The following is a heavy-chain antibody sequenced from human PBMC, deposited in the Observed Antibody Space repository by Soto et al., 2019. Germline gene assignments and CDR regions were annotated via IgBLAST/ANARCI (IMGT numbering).Heavy chain of an antibody. V-gene: IGHV4-31*03. J-gene: IGHJ5*02. CDR3: ARDPAP. Sequence: QVPLQESGPGLVKPSQTLSLTCTVPGGPISTGGYYWSWIRQHPGKGLEWFGDISNRSTTYYNPALTSRVTISVDTSKSQCSLRLSSVTVSDPAVYYCARDPAPWGQGALVTVSS. CDR2: ISNRSTT. CDR1: GGPISTGGYY.